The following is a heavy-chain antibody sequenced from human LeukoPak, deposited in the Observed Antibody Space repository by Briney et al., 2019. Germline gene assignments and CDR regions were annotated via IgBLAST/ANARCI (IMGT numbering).Heavy chain of an antibody. Sequence: SVSGPTLVNPTQTLTLTCTFSGFSLSTSGMCVSWIRQPPGKALEWLARIDWDDDKYYSTSLKTRLTISEDTSKNQVVLTMTNMDPVDTATYYCAHSYSSRGLCWFDPWGQGTLVTVSS. V-gene: IGHV2-70*11. D-gene: IGHD6-13*01. CDR3: AHSYSSRGLCWFDP. J-gene: IGHJ5*02. CDR2: IDWDDDK. CDR1: GFSLSTSGMC.